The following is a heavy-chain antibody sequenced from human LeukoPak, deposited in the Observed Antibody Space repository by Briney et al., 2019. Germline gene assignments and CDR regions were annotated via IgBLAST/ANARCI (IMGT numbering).Heavy chain of an antibody. Sequence: PGGSLRLSCAASGFTFSSYSMNWVRQAPGKGLEWVSSISSSSSYIYYADSVKGRLTISRDNAKNSLYLQMNSLRAEDTAVYYCARDPTYYYDSSGYPPGDWGQGTLVTVSS. CDR3: ARDPTYYYDSSGYPPGD. V-gene: IGHV3-21*01. CDR2: ISSSSSYI. D-gene: IGHD3-22*01. J-gene: IGHJ4*02. CDR1: GFTFSSYS.